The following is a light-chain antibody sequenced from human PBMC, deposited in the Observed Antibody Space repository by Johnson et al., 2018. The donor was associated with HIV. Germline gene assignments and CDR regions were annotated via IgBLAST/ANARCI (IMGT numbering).Light chain of an antibody. CDR3: GTWDSSLSAGGV. J-gene: IGLJ1*01. V-gene: IGLV1-51*02. CDR2: ENT. CDR1: SSNIGNNY. Sequence: QAVLTQPPSVSAAPGQKVTISCSGSSSNIGNNYVSWNQQLPGTAPKLLIYENTKRPSGIPDRFSGSKSGTSATLGITGLQTGDEADYYCGTWDSSLSAGGVFGTGTKVTVL.